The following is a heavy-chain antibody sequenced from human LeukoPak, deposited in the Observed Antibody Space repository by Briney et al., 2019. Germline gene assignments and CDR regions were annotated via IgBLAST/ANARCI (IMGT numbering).Heavy chain of an antibody. CDR3: ARPRGFNIFDY. J-gene: IGHJ4*02. CDR2: INHSGST. Sequence: SETLSLTCAVYGRSFSGYYWSWTRQTPGKGLEWIGEINHSGSTTYNPSLKSRVTISVDTSKNQFSLKLSSVTAADTAVYYCARPRGFNIFDYWGQGTLVTVSS. CDR1: GRSFSGYY. V-gene: IGHV4-34*01. D-gene: IGHD6-25*01.